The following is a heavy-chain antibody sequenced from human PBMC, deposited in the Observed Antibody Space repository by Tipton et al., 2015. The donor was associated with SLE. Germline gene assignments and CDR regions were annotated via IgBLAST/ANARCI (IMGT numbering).Heavy chain of an antibody. J-gene: IGHJ4*02. CDR3: ARGADYYDSSGYPFDY. CDR2: IYYSGST. V-gene: IGHV4-39*07. D-gene: IGHD3-22*01. CDR1: GGSISSSSYY. Sequence: TLSLTCTVSGGSISSSSYYWGWIRQPPGKGLEWIGSIYYSGSTYYNPSLKSRVTISVDTSKNQFSLKLSSVTAADTAVYYCARGADYYDSSGYPFDYWGQGTLVTVSS.